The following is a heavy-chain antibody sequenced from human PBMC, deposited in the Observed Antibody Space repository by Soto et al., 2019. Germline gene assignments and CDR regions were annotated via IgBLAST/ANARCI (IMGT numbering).Heavy chain of an antibody. Sequence: QVQLVQSGAEVKKPGSSVKVSCKASGGTFSSYAISWVRQAPGQGLEWMGGIIPIFGTANYAQKFQGRVTITADESTSTAYMKLSSLRSEDTAVYYCAREGCGGDCYRIDYYYGMDVWGQGTTVTVSS. CDR3: AREGCGGDCYRIDYYYGMDV. D-gene: IGHD2-21*02. J-gene: IGHJ6*02. CDR2: IIPIFGTA. CDR1: GGTFSSYA. V-gene: IGHV1-69*01.